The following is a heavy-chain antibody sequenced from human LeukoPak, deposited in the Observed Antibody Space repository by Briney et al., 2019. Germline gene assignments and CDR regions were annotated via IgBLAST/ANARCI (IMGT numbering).Heavy chain of an antibody. CDR3: ARRRVGATYNWFDP. CDR1: GYTFTNFG. J-gene: IGHJ5*02. Sequence: GASVKVSCKASGYTFTNFGVTWVRQATGQGLEWMGWMNPNSGNTGYAQKFQGGVTMTRNTSISTAYMELSSLRSEDTAVYYCARRRVGATYNWFDPWGQGTPVTVSS. D-gene: IGHD1-26*01. CDR2: MNPNSGNT. V-gene: IGHV1-8*02.